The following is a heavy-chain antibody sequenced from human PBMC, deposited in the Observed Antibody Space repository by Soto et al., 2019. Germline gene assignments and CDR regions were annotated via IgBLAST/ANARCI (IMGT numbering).Heavy chain of an antibody. V-gene: IGHV2-5*02. Sequence: QITLNESGPTVVRPTETLTLTCRFSGFSLTTRGVGVGWIRQSPGKAPEWLALIYWDDDKRYSASLKSRLNITKDTSKNQVVLTVSDLYPTDTATYYCAHRVLRTVFGLVTTTAIYFDFWGQGTPVAVSS. CDR3: AHRVLRTVFGLVTTTAIYFDF. D-gene: IGHD3-3*01. CDR2: IYWDDDK. CDR1: GFSLTTRGVG. J-gene: IGHJ4*02.